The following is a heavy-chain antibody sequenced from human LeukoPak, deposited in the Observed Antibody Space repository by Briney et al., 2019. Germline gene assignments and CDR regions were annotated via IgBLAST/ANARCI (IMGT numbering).Heavy chain of an antibody. J-gene: IGHJ4*02. Sequence: SETLSLTCTVSGGSISSYYWSWIRQPAGKGLEWIGRIYTSGSTNYNPSLKSRVTMSVDTSKNQISLKLSSVTAADTAVYYCARSLVIAAPHHIDWGQGTLVTVSS. V-gene: IGHV4-4*07. CDR3: ARSLVIAAPHHID. D-gene: IGHD6-6*01. CDR1: GGSISSYY. CDR2: IYTSGST.